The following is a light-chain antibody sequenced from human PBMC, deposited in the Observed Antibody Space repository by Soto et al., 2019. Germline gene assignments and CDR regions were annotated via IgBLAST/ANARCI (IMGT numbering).Light chain of an antibody. CDR1: QSVRTRY. CDR3: HQFGSSPPAFT. V-gene: IGKV3-20*01. CDR2: GAS. Sequence: SMLTQSPGTLSLSPGERATLSCRASQSVRTRYLAWYQQKPGQAPRLLIYGASIRATGIPDRFSGSGSGTDFTLTISRLEPEDFVVYYCHQFGSSPPAFTFGQGTKLEI. J-gene: IGKJ2*01.